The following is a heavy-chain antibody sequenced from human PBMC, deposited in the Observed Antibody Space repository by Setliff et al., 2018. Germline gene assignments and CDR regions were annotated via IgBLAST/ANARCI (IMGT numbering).Heavy chain of an antibody. V-gene: IGHV3-7*01. CDR1: GFTFRSYW. D-gene: IGHD7-27*01. CDR2: VKKDGNNI. Sequence: GGSLRLSCAASGFTFRSYWMSWVRQAPGKGLEWVANVKKDGNNIHYADSVKGRFTISRDNAKNSLYLQMNSLRAEDTAVYYCVRDLHWGFDYWGLGTLVTVSS. J-gene: IGHJ4*02. CDR3: VRDLHWGFDY.